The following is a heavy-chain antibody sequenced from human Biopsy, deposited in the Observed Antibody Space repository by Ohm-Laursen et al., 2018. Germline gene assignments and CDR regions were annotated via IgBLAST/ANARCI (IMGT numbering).Heavy chain of an antibody. V-gene: IGHV1-2*02. CDR2: INAKTGDT. CDR1: GYTFTGYH. D-gene: IGHD3-22*01. J-gene: IGHJ5*02. CDR3: TRGGYYYDSLAYYYWFDP. Sequence: ASVKVSCTASGYTFTGYHVRWVRQAPGPGLEWMGWINAKTGDTNYAQKFQGRVTMTRDTSISTAYVDLSSLRSDDTAVYYCTRGGYYYDSLAYYYWFDPWGQGTLVTVSS.